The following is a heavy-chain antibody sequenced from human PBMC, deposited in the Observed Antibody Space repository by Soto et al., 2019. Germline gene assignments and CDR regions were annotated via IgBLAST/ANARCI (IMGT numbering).Heavy chain of an antibody. V-gene: IGHV4-30-4*01. Sequence: SETLSLTCTVSGGSISSGDYYWSWIRQPPGKGLEWIGYIFYSGSTYYNPSLKSRVTISVDTSKNQFSLKLTSVTAADTAVYYRARGRFLEWLLSGWFDPWGQGTLVTVSS. CDR2: IFYSGST. CDR3: ARGRFLEWLLSGWFDP. D-gene: IGHD3-3*01. J-gene: IGHJ5*02. CDR1: GGSISSGDYY.